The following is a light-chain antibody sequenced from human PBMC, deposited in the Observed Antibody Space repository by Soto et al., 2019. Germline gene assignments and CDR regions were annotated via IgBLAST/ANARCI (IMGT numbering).Light chain of an antibody. V-gene: IGKV1-12*01. CDR2: AAS. CDR1: QGISSW. J-gene: IGKJ4*01. Sequence: DIQMTQSPSSVSASVGDRVTITCRASQGISSWLAWYQQKPGTAPNLLLSAASSLQSGVPSRFSGSGSGTDFALIISNLQPEDCATDYCQQAHSFPLTFGGGTKVEI. CDR3: QQAHSFPLT.